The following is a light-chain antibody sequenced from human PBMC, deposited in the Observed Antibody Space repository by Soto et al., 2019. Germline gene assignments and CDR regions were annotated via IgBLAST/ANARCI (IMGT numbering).Light chain of an antibody. J-gene: IGKJ2*01. CDR1: QSVTNRY. V-gene: IGKV3-20*01. Sequence: ESVLTQSPGTLSLSPGERATLPCRASQSVTNRYFAWYQQRPGQAPRLLIYGISNRATGIPDRFSGSESWTDFTLTISRLEPEDFVVYYCQQYSSFPHTFGQGTKLEVK. CDR3: QQYSSFPHT. CDR2: GIS.